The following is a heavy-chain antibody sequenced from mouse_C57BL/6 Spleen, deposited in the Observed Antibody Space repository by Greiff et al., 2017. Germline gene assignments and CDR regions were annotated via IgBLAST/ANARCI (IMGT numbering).Heavy chain of an antibody. CDR1: GYTFTSYW. Sequence: QVQLQQSGAELVMPGASVKLSCKASGYTFTSYWMHWVKQRPGQGLEWIGEIDPSDSYTNYNQKFKGKSTLTVDKSSSTAYMQLSSLTSEDSAVYYCARFDRYAMDYWGQGTSVTVSS. J-gene: IGHJ4*01. CDR3: ARFDRYAMDY. CDR2: IDPSDSYT. V-gene: IGHV1-69*01.